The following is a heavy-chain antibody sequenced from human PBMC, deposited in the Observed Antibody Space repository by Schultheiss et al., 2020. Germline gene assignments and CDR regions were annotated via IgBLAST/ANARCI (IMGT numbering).Heavy chain of an antibody. Sequence: GGSLRLSCAASGFTFSDHYMDWVRQATGKGLEWVAVISYDGSNKYYADSVKGRFTISRDNAKNSLYLQMNSLKTEDTAVYYCTFWFGELTDLYFDLWGRGTLVTVSS. V-gene: IGHV3-30*03. CDR3: TFWFGELTDLYFDL. J-gene: IGHJ2*01. CDR1: GFTFSDHY. CDR2: ISYDGSNK. D-gene: IGHD3-10*01.